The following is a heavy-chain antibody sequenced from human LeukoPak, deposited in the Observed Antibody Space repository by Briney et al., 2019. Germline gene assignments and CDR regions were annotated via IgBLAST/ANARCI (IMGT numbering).Heavy chain of an antibody. J-gene: IGHJ4*02. CDR2: ISSSSSYI. Sequence: GGSLRLSCAASGFTFSSYSMNWVRQAPGKGLEWVSSISSSSSYIYYADSVKGRFTISRDNAKNSLYLQMNSLRAEDTAVYYCARDELTGSTVDYWGQGTLVTVSS. CDR1: GFTFSSYS. V-gene: IGHV3-21*01. D-gene: IGHD7-27*01. CDR3: ARDELTGSTVDY.